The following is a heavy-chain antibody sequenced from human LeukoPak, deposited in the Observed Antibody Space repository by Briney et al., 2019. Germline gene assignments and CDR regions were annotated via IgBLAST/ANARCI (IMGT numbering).Heavy chain of an antibody. J-gene: IGHJ3*02. CDR2: IYSGGST. D-gene: IGHD3-10*01. CDR3: ARVLWFGDADAFDI. Sequence: GGSLRLSCAASGFTVSSDYMSWVRQAPGKGLEWVSVIYSGGSTYYADSVKGRFTISRDNPKNTLYLQMNSLRAEDTAVYYCARVLWFGDADAFDIWGQGTMVTVSS. CDR1: GFTVSSDY. V-gene: IGHV3-53*01.